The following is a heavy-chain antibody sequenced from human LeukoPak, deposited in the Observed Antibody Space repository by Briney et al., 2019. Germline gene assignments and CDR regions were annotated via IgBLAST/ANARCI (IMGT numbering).Heavy chain of an antibody. Sequence: GGSLRLSCAASGFTFSSYGMHWVRQAPGKGLERVAVISYDGSNKYYADSVKGRFTISRDNSKNTLYLQMNSLRAEDTAVYYCAKSPRGSSGYYGGLVFDYWGQGTLVTVSS. D-gene: IGHD3-22*01. CDR1: GFTFSSYG. CDR2: ISYDGSNK. J-gene: IGHJ4*02. V-gene: IGHV3-30*18. CDR3: AKSPRGSSGYYGGLVFDY.